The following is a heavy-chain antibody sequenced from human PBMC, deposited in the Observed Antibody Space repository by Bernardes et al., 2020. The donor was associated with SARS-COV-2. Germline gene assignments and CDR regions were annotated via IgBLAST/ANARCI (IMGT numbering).Heavy chain of an antibody. CDR3: ARQSPHYYYDSSGYYRMGAFDI. Sequence: TLSLTCTVSGGSISSSSYYWGWIRQPPGKGLEWIGSIYYSGSTYYNPSLKSRVTISVDTSKNQFSLKLSSVTAADTAVYYCARQSPHYYYDSSGYYRMGAFDIWGQGTMVTVSS. V-gene: IGHV4-39*01. CDR1: GGSISSSSYY. CDR2: IYYSGST. J-gene: IGHJ3*02. D-gene: IGHD3-22*01.